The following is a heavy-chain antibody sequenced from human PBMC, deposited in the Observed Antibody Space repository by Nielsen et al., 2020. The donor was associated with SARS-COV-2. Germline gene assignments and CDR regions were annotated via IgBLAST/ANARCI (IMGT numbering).Heavy chain of an antibody. CDR2: IYPGDSDT. J-gene: IGHJ6*02. D-gene: IGHD3-3*01. Sequence: GESLKISCKGSGYSFTSYWIGWVRQMPGKGLEWMGIIYPGDSDTRYSPSFQGQVTISADKSISTAYLQWSSLKASDTAMYYCARQITIFGVDHYGMDVWGQGTTVTVSS. V-gene: IGHV5-51*01. CDR1: GYSFTSYW. CDR3: ARQITIFGVDHYGMDV.